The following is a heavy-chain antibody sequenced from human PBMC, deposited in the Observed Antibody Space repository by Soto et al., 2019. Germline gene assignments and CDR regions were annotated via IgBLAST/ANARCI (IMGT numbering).Heavy chain of an antibody. V-gene: IGHV1-69*01. Sequence: VKVSCKASGGTFSSYAISWVRQAPGQGLEWMGGIIPIFGTANYAQKFQGRVTITADESTSTAYMELSSLRSEDTAVYYCARRGSSGGYYYYGMDVWGQGTTVTVSS. CDR1: GGTFSSYA. D-gene: IGHD6-6*01. CDR2: IIPIFGTA. J-gene: IGHJ6*02. CDR3: ARRGSSGGYYYYGMDV.